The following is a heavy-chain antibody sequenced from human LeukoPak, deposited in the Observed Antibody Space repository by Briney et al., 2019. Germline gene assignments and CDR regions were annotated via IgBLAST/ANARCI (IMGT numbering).Heavy chain of an antibody. D-gene: IGHD6-13*01. Sequence: AVGSLRLSCAASGFTFSGSAIHCVRQASRKGLWWVVRIRSKANSYATAYAASVKGRFTISRDDSKNTAYLQMNSLKNEDTAVYYCTRHVDSSNWYDYWGQGTLVTVSS. J-gene: IGHJ4*02. CDR1: GFTFSGSA. V-gene: IGHV3-73*01. CDR3: TRHVDSSNWYDY. CDR2: IRSKANSYAT.